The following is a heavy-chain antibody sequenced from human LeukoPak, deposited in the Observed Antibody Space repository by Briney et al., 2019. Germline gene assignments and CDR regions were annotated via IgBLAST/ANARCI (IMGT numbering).Heavy chain of an antibody. J-gene: IGHJ4*02. CDR1: GFTFSSYW. D-gene: IGHD2-15*01. CDR3: ARTRYCSGGSCYRVDY. Sequence: GGSPRLSCAASGFTFSSYWMSWVRQAPGKGLEWVANIKQDGNEKYYVDSVKGRFTISRDNAKNSLYLQMNSLRAEDTAVYYCARTRYCSGGSCYRVDYWGQGALVTVSS. CDR2: IKQDGNEK. V-gene: IGHV3-7*01.